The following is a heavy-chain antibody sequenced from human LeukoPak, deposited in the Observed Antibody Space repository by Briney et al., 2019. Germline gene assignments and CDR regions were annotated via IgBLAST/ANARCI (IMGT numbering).Heavy chain of an antibody. Sequence: GGSLRLSCAASGFTFSDYYMSWIRQAPGRGLEWVSYISSSGSTIYYAGSVKGRFTISRDNAKNSLYLQMNGLTAEDTAIYYCARWYLITISFAFDIWGQGTMVTVSS. D-gene: IGHD2-15*01. V-gene: IGHV3-11*04. J-gene: IGHJ3*02. CDR3: ARWYLITISFAFDI. CDR1: GFTFSDYY. CDR2: ISSSGSTI.